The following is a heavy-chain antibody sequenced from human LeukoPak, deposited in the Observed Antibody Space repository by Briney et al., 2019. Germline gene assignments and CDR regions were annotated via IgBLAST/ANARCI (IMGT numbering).Heavy chain of an antibody. CDR2: ISAYNGNT. J-gene: IGHJ4*02. Sequence: ASVKVSCKASGYTFTSYGISWVRQAPGQGLEWMGWISAYNGNTNYAQKLQGRVTMTTDTSTSTAYMELRSLRSDDTAVYYCARVYDYVWGSYRPGLGYFDYWGQGTLVTVSS. CDR3: ARVYDYVWGSYRPGLGYFDY. D-gene: IGHD3-16*02. CDR1: GYTFTSYG. V-gene: IGHV1-18*01.